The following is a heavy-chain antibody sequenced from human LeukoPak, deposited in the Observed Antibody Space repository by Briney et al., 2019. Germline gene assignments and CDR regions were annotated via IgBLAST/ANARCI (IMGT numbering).Heavy chain of an antibody. CDR1: GYSFTSYW. J-gene: IGHJ4*02. V-gene: IGHV5-51*01. D-gene: IGHD2-15*01. Sequence: GESLKISCQGSGYSFTSYWIGWVRQMPGKGLGWMGIIYPGDSDTRYSPSFQGQVTISADKSISTAYLQWSSLKASDTAMYYCARSSWGYCSGGSCLLYYFDYWGQGTLVTVSS. CDR3: ARSSWGYCSGGSCLLYYFDY. CDR2: IYPGDSDT.